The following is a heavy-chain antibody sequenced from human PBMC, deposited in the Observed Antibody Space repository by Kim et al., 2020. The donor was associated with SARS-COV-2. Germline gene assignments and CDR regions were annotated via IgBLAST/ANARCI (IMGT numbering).Heavy chain of an antibody. D-gene: IGHD3-10*01. Sequence: SETLSLTCTVSGGSISSGGYYWSWIRQHPGKGLEWIGYIYYSGSTYYNPSLKSRVTISVDTSKNQFSLKLSSVTAADTAVYYCARVTMVRGVISWNTYRYFDYWGQGTLVTVSS. CDR3: ARVTMVRGVISWNTYRYFDY. CDR2: IYYSGST. CDR1: GGSISSGGYY. J-gene: IGHJ4*02. V-gene: IGHV4-31*03.